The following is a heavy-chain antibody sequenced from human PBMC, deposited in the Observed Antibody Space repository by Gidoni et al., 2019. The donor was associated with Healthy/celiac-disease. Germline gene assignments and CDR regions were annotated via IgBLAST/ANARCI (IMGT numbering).Heavy chain of an antibody. CDR2: INHSGST. D-gene: IGHD5-18*01. J-gene: IGHJ4*02. CDR3: ARENPRGYSYVGFDY. CDR1: GGSFSGYY. Sequence: QVQLQQRGAGLLKPSETLDLPCAVDGGSFSGYYWSWIRQPPGKGLEWIGEINHSGSTNYNPSLTSRVTISVDTSKNQFSLKLSSVTAAATAVYYCARENPRGYSYVGFDYWGQGTLVTVSS. V-gene: IGHV4-34*01.